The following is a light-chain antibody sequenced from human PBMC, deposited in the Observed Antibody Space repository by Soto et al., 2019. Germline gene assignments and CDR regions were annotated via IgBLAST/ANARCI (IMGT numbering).Light chain of an antibody. V-gene: IGKV3-20*01. Sequence: IFVTQSRVTLSLSPGERSTLSCRASQSVSISSLAWYQQKRGQAPRLLIHDASSRATGIPDRFSGSGSGKELTLTISRMEPQDFEVSSCTKYGGSPRTLGQGTQVDIK. CDR3: TKYGGSPRT. CDR1: QSVSISS. J-gene: IGKJ1*01. CDR2: DAS.